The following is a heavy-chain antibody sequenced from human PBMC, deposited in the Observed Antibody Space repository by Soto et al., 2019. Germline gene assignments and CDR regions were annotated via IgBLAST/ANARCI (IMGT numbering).Heavy chain of an antibody. D-gene: IGHD3-22*01. J-gene: IGHJ4*02. V-gene: IGHV3-48*02. CDR1: GFTFSSYT. CDR2: ISTSSATI. Sequence: GGSLRLSCAASGFTFSSYTMNWVRQAPGKGLEWISYISTSSATIDYADSVKGRFTISRDDAKNSLFLQMNNLRDEDTAVYYCARGSEFYYQTSGHYFDSWGQGSLVTVSS. CDR3: ARGSEFYYQTSGHYFDS.